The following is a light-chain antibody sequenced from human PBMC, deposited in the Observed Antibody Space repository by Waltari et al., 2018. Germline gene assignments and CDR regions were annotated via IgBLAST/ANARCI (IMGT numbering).Light chain of an antibody. CDR1: QTITTW. CDR2: KAS. V-gene: IGKV1-5*03. Sequence: DIQMTQSPSTLSASVGDRVPITCRASQTITTWLAWYQQKPGEAPKLLIYKASTLDMGVPSRFSGSGSGTEFTLTISSLQPDDFATYYCQQYDNYPYTFGQGTKLEIK. CDR3: QQYDNYPYT. J-gene: IGKJ2*01.